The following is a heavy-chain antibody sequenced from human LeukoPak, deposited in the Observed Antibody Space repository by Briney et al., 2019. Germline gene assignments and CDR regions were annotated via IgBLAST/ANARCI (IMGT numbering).Heavy chain of an antibody. Sequence: SETLSLTCAVYGGSFSAYYWTWIRQPPGKGLEWIGEINHSGSSNYNSSLRSRVTISVDTSYKQFSLRLSSVTAADTAVYYCAPRGDIEHSYVYGKWFDPWGQGTRVTVS. D-gene: IGHD5-18*01. CDR3: APRGDIEHSYVYGKWFDP. CDR1: GGSFSAYY. CDR2: INHSGSS. V-gene: IGHV4-34*01. J-gene: IGHJ5*02.